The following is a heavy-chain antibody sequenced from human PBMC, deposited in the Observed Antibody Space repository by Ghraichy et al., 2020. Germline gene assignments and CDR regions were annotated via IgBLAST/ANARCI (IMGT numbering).Heavy chain of an antibody. Sequence: SETLSLTCTVSGGSISSSSYYWGWIRQPPGKGLEWIGSIYYSESTYYNPSLKSRVTISVDTSKNQFSLKLSSVTAADTAVYYCARVTYYYYYYMDVWGKGTTVTVSS. V-gene: IGHV4-39*07. CDR1: GGSISSSSYY. J-gene: IGHJ6*03. CDR2: IYYSEST. CDR3: ARVTYYYYYYMDV.